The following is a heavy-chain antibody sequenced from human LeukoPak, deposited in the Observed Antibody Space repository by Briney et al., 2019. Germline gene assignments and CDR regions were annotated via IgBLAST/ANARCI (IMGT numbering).Heavy chain of an antibody. Sequence: GGSLRLSCTASGFPFSDYYIDWVRQAPGKGLEWVGRSRPKANGYTTDYAASVKGRFSISRDDSKNSLDLQMNSLKTEDTAVYYCTRGLRTVGATNIDCWGQGALVTVAS. J-gene: IGHJ4*02. CDR3: TRGLRTVGATNIDC. CDR1: GFPFSDYY. V-gene: IGHV3-72*01. CDR2: SRPKANGYTT. D-gene: IGHD1-26*01.